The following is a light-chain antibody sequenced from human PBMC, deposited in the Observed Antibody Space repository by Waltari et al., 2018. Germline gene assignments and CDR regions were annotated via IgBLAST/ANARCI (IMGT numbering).Light chain of an antibody. CDR1: NIERKS. J-gene: IGLJ1*01. Sequence: SYVLTQPPSVSVAPGQTTRITCGGDNIERKSVPWYQQKPGQAPVLLVYHNRDRPSRIPERFSGSNSGNTATLTITRVEAGDEAEYYCQVWHSISDHPGVFGTGTKVTVL. CDR3: QVWHSISDHPGV. V-gene: IGLV3-21*02. CDR2: HNR.